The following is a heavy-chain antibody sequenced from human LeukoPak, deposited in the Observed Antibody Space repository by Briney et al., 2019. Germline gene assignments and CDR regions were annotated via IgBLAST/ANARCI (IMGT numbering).Heavy chain of an antibody. J-gene: IGHJ6*03. V-gene: IGHV4-39*07. D-gene: IGHD5-12*01. CDR1: GGSISSSSYY. CDR2: IYYSGST. CDR3: ARDGYGGDYYYYYMDV. Sequence: SETLSLTCTVSGGSISSSSYYWGWIRQPPGKGLEWIGSIYYSGSTYYNPSLKSRVTISVDTSKNQFSLKLSSVTAADTAVYYCARDGYGGDYYYYYMDVWGKGTTVTVSS.